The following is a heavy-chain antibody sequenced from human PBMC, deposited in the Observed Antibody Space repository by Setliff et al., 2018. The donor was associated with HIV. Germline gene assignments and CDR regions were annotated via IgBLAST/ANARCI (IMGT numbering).Heavy chain of an antibody. V-gene: IGHV1-18*01. CDR2: ISTYNGNT. CDR3: ARDGSKADYGDYQGYWYFDL. D-gene: IGHD4-17*01. Sequence: ASVKVSCKASGYTFTSYGITWVRQAPGQGLEWMGWISTYNGNTNYAQKVQGRVTMTTDTSTSTAYMELRSLRSDDTAVYYCARDGSKADYGDYQGYWYFDLWGRGILVTVSS. J-gene: IGHJ2*01. CDR1: GYTFTSYG.